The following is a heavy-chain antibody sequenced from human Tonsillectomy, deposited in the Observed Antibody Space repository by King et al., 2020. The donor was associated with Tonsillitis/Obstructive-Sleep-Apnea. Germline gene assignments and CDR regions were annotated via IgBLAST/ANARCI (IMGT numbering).Heavy chain of an antibody. V-gene: IGHV3-23*04. J-gene: IGHJ4*02. CDR1: GFTFSSYA. CDR2: ISGSGGIT. D-gene: IGHD2-15*01. CDR3: ARKDIETYYFDS. Sequence: VQLVESGGGLVQPGGSLRLSCAASGFTFSSYAMSWVRQAPGKGLEWGSVISGSGGITYYADSVKGRFTISRDNSKNTLYLQMNSLRAEDTAVYYCARKDIETYYFDSWGQGTLVTVSS.